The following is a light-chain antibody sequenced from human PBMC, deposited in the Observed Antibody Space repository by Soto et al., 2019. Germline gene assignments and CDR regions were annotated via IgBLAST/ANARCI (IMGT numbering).Light chain of an antibody. V-gene: IGKV3D-20*02. Sequence: EIVLTQSPGTLSLSPGERSTLSCSSSQSVSSSYLAWYQQKPGQAPRLLIYGASSRATGIPDRFSGSGSGTDFTLTISSLEPEDFAVYYCQQRSNWPPSITFGQGTRLEI. CDR3: QQRSNWPPSIT. J-gene: IGKJ5*01. CDR2: GAS. CDR1: QSVSSSY.